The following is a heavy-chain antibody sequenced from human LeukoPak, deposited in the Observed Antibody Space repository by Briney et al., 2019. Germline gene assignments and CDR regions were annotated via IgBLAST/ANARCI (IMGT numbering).Heavy chain of an antibody. Sequence: GGSLRLSCAASGFTFSDYAMSWVRQAPGKGLEWVSAISGSGGSTYYADSVKGRFTISRDNSKNTLYLQMNSLRAGDTAVYHCAKEGCTSTSCYSNCWGQGTLVTVSS. D-gene: IGHD2-2*01. J-gene: IGHJ4*02. CDR2: ISGSGGST. CDR3: AKEGCTSTSCYSNC. CDR1: GFTFSDYA. V-gene: IGHV3-23*01.